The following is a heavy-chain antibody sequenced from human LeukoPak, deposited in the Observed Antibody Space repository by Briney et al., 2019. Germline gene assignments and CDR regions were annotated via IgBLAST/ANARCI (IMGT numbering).Heavy chain of an antibody. Sequence: QPGGSLRLSCAGSGFTFNDFWMVWVRQAPGKGLEWVARIKTDGSAVSYVDSVKGRFTISRDNAKNSLYLQMNSLRAEDTAVYYCARDFTYYYDSSGYFDYWGQGTLVTVSS. V-gene: IGHV3-7*01. CDR1: GFTFNDFW. CDR3: ARDFTYYYDSSGYFDY. J-gene: IGHJ4*02. CDR2: IKTDGSAV. D-gene: IGHD3-22*01.